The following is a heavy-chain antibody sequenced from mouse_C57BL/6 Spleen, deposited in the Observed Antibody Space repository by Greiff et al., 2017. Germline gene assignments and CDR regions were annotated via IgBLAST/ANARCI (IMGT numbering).Heavy chain of an antibody. CDR1: GFTFSSYA. V-gene: IGHV5-4*03. CDR3: ARAPYDYDVGFAY. J-gene: IGHJ3*01. Sequence: EVKVVESGGGLVKPGGSLKLSCAASGFTFSSYAMSWVRQTPEKRLEWVATISDGGSYTYYPDNVKGRFTISRDNAKNNLYLQMSHLKSEDTAMYYCARAPYDYDVGFAYWGQGTLVTVSA. D-gene: IGHD2-4*01. CDR2: ISDGGSYT.